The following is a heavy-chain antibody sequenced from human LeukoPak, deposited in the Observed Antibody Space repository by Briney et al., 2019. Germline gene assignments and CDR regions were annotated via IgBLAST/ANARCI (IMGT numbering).Heavy chain of an antibody. CDR2: INHSGST. J-gene: IGHJ4*02. Sequence: SETLSLTCAVYGGSFSDYYWSWIRQPPGKGLEWIGEINHSGSTNYNPSLKSPVTISVDTSKNQFSLKLSSVTAADTAVYYCARGTPHQPAAMTYFDYWGQGTLVTVSS. V-gene: IGHV4-34*01. D-gene: IGHD2-2*01. CDR1: GGSFSDYY. CDR3: ARGTPHQPAAMTYFDY.